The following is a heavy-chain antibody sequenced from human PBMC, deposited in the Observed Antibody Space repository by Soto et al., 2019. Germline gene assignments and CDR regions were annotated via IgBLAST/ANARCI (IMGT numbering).Heavy chain of an antibody. CDR3: AKGSHIAARPFFFDS. V-gene: IGHV3-23*01. CDR1: GFNFRSFA. D-gene: IGHD6-6*01. CDR2: ISGGAAT. J-gene: IGHJ4*02. Sequence: EVQPLESGGGLVQPGESLRLSCAASGFNFRSFAMNWVRQAPGKGLEWVSTISGGAATTYADSVKGRLTISRDNSKNTVSLQMNSLTAEDTAVYYCAKGSHIAARPFFFDSWGRGTLVTVSS.